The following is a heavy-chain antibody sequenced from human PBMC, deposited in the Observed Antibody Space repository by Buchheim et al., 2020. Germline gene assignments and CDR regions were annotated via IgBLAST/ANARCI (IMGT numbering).Heavy chain of an antibody. CDR3: ARDRDAYDGYFYYSLDV. CDR1: GFTFSTYG. V-gene: IGHV3-33*01. J-gene: IGHJ6*02. D-gene: IGHD5-24*01. Sequence: QVQVVESGGGVVQPGRSLRLSCAASGFTFSTYGMHWVRQAPGQGLEWVAAIWYDGTNKYYADSVQGRFTISRDTSKKRLYLQMNSLRAEDTAVYYCARDRDAYDGYFYYSLDVWGQGTT. CDR2: IWYDGTNK.